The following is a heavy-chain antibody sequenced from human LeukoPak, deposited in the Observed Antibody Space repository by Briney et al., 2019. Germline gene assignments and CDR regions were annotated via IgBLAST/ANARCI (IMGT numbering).Heavy chain of an antibody. CDR3: ARGGGYSTSPPDY. V-gene: IGHV3-7*04. D-gene: IGHD6-6*01. CDR2: IKPDGSEK. J-gene: IGHJ4*02. CDR1: GFTFTTYW. Sequence: GGSLRLSCAASGFTFTTYWMSWVRQAPGKGLEWVANIKPDGSEKYYVDSVKGRFTISRDNAKNSLYLQMNSLRAEDTAVYYCARGGGYSTSPPDYWGQGTLVTVSS.